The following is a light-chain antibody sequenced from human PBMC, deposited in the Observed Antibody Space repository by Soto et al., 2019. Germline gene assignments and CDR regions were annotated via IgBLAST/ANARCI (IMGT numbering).Light chain of an antibody. Sequence: QSVLTQPASVSGSPGQSIAISCTGTSSDVGGYNYVTWYQQHPGKATKLMIYDDSNRPSGVSDRFSGTKSGNTASLTISGLQAEDEGDYYCNSYTSSSTYGFGTGTKVTVL. CDR3: NSYTSSSTYG. J-gene: IGLJ1*01. V-gene: IGLV2-14*03. CDR2: DDS. CDR1: SSDVGGYNY.